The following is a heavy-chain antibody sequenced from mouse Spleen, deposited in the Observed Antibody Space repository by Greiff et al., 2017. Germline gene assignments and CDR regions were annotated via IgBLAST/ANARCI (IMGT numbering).Heavy chain of an antibody. J-gene: IGHJ1*03. CDR1: GYTFPEYS. CDR3: ARHEGIYYDYSGYFDV. V-gene: IGHV1-62-2*01. Sequence: VQLQQSGAELVKPGASVKLSCKASGYTFPEYSINWVKQRSGQGLEWMGWFYPGGGSIKYNEKFKDKATLTADKSSSTVYMELSRLTSEDSAVYFCARHEGIYYDYSGYFDVWGTGTTVTVSS. CDR2: FYPGGGSI. D-gene: IGHD2-4*01.